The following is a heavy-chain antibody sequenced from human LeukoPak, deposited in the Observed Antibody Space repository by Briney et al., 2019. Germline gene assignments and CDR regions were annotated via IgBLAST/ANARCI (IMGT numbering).Heavy chain of an antibody. Sequence: SETLSLTCAVYGGSFSGYYWSWIRQPPGKGLEWIGEINHSGSTNYNPSLKSRVTMSVDTSKNQFSLKLSSVTAADTAVYYCARDQLLWFGESYFDYWGQGTLVTVSS. CDR2: INHSGST. D-gene: IGHD3-10*01. V-gene: IGHV4-34*01. CDR3: ARDQLLWFGESYFDY. J-gene: IGHJ4*02. CDR1: GGSFSGYY.